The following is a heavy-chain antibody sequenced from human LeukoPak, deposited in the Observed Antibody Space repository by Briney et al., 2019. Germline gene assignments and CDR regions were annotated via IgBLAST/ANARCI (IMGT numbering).Heavy chain of an antibody. CDR3: AKDLDYGDI. D-gene: IGHD4-17*01. J-gene: IGHJ3*02. V-gene: IGHV3-21*04. Sequence: GGSLRLSCAASRFTFSSYSMNWVRQAPGKGLEWVSSISSSSSYIYYADSVKGRFTISRDNSKNTLYLQMNSLRAEDTAVYYCAKDLDYGDIWGQGTMVTVSS. CDR2: ISSSSSYI. CDR1: RFTFSSYS.